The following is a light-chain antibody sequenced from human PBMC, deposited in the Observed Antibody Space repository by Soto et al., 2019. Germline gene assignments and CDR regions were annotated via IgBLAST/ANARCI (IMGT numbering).Light chain of an antibody. CDR2: WAS. CDR1: QSVLYSSNNKNY. Sequence: DIVMTQSPDSLAVSLGERATINCKSSQSVLYSSNNKNYLAWYQHKPGQPPKMLIYWASSRESGVPDRFSGSGSGTDFTLTISSLQSEDVAVYYCQQYYTNSWSFGQGTKVDI. CDR3: QQYYTNSWS. V-gene: IGKV4-1*01. J-gene: IGKJ1*01.